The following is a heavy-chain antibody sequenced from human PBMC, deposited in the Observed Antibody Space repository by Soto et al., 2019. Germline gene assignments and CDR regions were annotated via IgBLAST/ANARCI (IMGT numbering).Heavy chain of an antibody. Sequence: EVQVVESGGGLVQPGGSLRLSCAASGFTFSSYSMNWVRQAPGKGLEWVSYISSSISTIYYADSVKGRFTISRDNAKNSLYLQMNSLRAEDTAVYYCAIWFGGSPFDYWGQGTLVTVSS. CDR1: GFTFSSYS. CDR3: AIWFGGSPFDY. J-gene: IGHJ4*02. D-gene: IGHD3-10*01. CDR2: ISSSISTI. V-gene: IGHV3-48*01.